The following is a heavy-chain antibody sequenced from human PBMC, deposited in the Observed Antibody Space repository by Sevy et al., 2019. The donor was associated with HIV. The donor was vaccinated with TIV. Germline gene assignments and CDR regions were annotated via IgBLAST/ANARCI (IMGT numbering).Heavy chain of an antibody. Sequence: SETLSLTCAVYGGSFSGYYWSWIRQPPGKGLEWIGEINHSGSTNYNPSLKSRVTISVDTSKNQFSLKLSSVTAADTAVYYWARHCGGTSCSHAFDIWGQGTMVTVSS. CDR3: ARHCGGTSCSHAFDI. CDR2: INHSGST. J-gene: IGHJ3*02. D-gene: IGHD2-2*01. V-gene: IGHV4-34*01. CDR1: GGSFSGYY.